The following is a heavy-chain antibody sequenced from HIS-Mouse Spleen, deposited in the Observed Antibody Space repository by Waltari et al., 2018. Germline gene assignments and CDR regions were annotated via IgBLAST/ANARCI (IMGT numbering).Heavy chain of an antibody. D-gene: IGHD6-13*01. V-gene: IGHV3-53*02. Sequence: EVQLVETGGGLIQPGGSLRLSCAASGFTVSRHYMSWVRQAPGKGLEWVSVIYSGGSTYYADSVKGRFTISRDNSKNTLYLQMNSLRAEDTAVYYCARDHGDSSSWYWYFDLWGRGTLVTVSS. CDR3: ARDHGDSSSWYWYFDL. CDR1: GFTVSRHY. CDR2: IYSGGST. J-gene: IGHJ2*01.